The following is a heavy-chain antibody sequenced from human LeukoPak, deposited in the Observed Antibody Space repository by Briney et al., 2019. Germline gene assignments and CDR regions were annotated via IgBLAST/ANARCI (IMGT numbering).Heavy chain of an antibody. CDR2: IYSGGST. CDR1: GFTFSSNY. D-gene: IGHD2-21*02. CDR3: AKCMSGSGVCLNFDS. Sequence: GGSLRLSCAASGFTFSSNYMSWVRQAPGKGLEWVSVIYSGGSTYYADSVKGRFTISRDNSKNTVYLQIDSLRAEDTAVYYCAKCMSGSGVCLNFDSWGQGILVTVSS. J-gene: IGHJ4*02. V-gene: IGHV3-53*01.